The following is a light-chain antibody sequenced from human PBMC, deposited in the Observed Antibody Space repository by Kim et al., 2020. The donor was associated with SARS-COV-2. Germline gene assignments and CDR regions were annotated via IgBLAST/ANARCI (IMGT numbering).Light chain of an antibody. V-gene: IGLV2-23*02. CDR1: SSDGGSYNL. CDR3: CSYAGSSTFEWV. CDR2: EVS. J-gene: IGLJ3*02. Sequence: SITTSCTGTSSDGGSYNLVSWYQQHPGKAPKLMIYEVSKRPSGVSNRFSGSKSGNTASLTISGLQAEDEADYYCCSYAGSSTFEWVFGGGTKLTVL.